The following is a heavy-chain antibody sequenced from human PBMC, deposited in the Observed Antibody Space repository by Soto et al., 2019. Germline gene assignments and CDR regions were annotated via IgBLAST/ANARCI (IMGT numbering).Heavy chain of an antibody. J-gene: IGHJ4*02. CDR3: TRDRVSWLHYY. CDR1: GFTFGDHG. V-gene: IGHV3-49*03. D-gene: IGHD6-19*01. CDR2: IRSKAYDATT. Sequence: PGGSLRLSCTASGFTFGDHGMSWFRQAPGQGLEWVGFIRSKAYDATTEYAASVKGRFIISRDDSKNIAYLQMNSLKTEDTAVYYCTRDRVSWLHYYWGQGT.